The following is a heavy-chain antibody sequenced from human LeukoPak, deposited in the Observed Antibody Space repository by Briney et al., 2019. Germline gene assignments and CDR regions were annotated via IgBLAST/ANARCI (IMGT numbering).Heavy chain of an antibody. CDR3: ARGGLYGDYYFDY. J-gene: IGHJ4*02. D-gene: IGHD2-21*02. CDR1: GFTGTSYW. Sequence: GGSLRLSCAASGFTGTSYWMTWVRQAPGKGLEWVANTKHDGSERYYVDSVKGRFTISRDNVKNSLFLQMDSLRAEDTAVYYCARGGLYGDYYFDYWGQGTLVTVTS. V-gene: IGHV3-7*04. CDR2: TKHDGSER.